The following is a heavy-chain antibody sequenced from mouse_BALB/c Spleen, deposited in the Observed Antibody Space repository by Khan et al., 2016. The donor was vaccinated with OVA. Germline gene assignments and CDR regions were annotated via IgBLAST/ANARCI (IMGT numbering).Heavy chain of an antibody. D-gene: IGHD2-4*01. CDR1: GFTFSDYY. CDR3: VGDYDYDGYYTMDY. CDR2: ISDGGNYT. Sequence: EVELVESGGGLVNPGGSLKLSCAASGFTFSDYYMYWVRQTPEKRLEWVATISDGGNYTYYPDDLKGRSTISRDNAKNSLYLQMSSLKSEDTAMYYCVGDYDYDGYYTMDYWGQGTSVTVSS. J-gene: IGHJ4*01. V-gene: IGHV5-4*02.